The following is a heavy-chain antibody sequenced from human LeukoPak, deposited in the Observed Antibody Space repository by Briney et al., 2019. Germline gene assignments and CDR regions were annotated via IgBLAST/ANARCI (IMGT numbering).Heavy chain of an antibody. CDR3: AKEEVYSSSWNRLDY. V-gene: IGHV3-23*01. CDR1: GFTFSSYA. D-gene: IGHD6-13*01. J-gene: IGHJ4*02. CDR2: ISGSGGST. Sequence: PGGSLRLSCAASGFTFSSYAMSWVRQAPGKGLEWVSAISGSGGSTYYADSVKGRFTISRDNSKNTLCLQMNSLRAEDTAVYYCAKEEVYSSSWNRLDYWGQGTLVTVSS.